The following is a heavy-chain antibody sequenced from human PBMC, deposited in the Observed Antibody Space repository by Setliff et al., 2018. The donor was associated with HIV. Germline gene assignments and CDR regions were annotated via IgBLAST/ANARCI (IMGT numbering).Heavy chain of an antibody. CDR1: GGSISSYY. V-gene: IGHV4-59*12. J-gene: IGHJ5*02. Sequence: SETLSLTCTVSGGSISSYYWSWIRQSPRTRLEWIGYVSSIGNTNNNPSLKSRVTISGDTTKNQFSLKLTSVTAADTAVYYCARGGRSTVATWAWFDPWGQGTLVTVSS. CDR3: ARGGRSTVATWAWFDP. D-gene: IGHD4-4*01. CDR2: VSSIGNT.